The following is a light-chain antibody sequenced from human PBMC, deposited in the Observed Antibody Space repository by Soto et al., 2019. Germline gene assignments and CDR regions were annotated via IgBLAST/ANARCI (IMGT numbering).Light chain of an antibody. Sequence: DIQMTQSPSSLSASVGDIFTISCRSSQNIDMYLNWYQQKPGKAPRVLISGASNLQSGVPSRFSGSGSGTDFTLTISSLQSEDFASYFCQHTFNSPPWTFGQGTKVDIK. J-gene: IGKJ1*01. CDR2: GAS. CDR3: QHTFNSPPWT. CDR1: QNIDMY. V-gene: IGKV1-39*01.